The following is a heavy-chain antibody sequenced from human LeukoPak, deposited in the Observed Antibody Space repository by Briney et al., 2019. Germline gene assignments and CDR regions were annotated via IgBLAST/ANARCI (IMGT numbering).Heavy chain of an antibody. V-gene: IGHV3-21*01. CDR3: AKDPTHYRVWDDYDSTVLSY. CDR2: ISSSSSDI. Sequence: GGSLRLSCAASGFTFSSYSMNWVRQAPGKGLEWVSSISSSSSDIYYADSVKSRFTISRENSKNTLYLQMNSLRAADTAVYYCAKDPTHYRVWDDYDSTVLSYWGQGTLVTVSS. D-gene: IGHD3-22*01. CDR1: GFTFSSYS. J-gene: IGHJ4*02.